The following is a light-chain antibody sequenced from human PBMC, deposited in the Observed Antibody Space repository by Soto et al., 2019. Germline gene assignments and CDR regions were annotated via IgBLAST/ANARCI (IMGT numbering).Light chain of an antibody. Sequence: EIVLTQSPATLSLSPGERATLSCRASQSVCSNLAWYQQKPGQAPRLLIYDASNRATGIPARFSGSGSGTDFTLPISSLEPEDFAVYYCQQRRNWPPMYTFGQGTKLEIK. CDR3: QQRRNWPPMYT. CDR1: QSVCSN. CDR2: DAS. J-gene: IGKJ2*01. V-gene: IGKV3-11*01.